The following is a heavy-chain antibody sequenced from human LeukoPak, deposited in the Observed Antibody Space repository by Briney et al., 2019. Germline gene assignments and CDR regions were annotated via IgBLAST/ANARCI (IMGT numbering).Heavy chain of an antibody. V-gene: IGHV1-69*05. J-gene: IGHJ4*02. D-gene: IGHD5-18*01. CDR3: ARENTAMVYFDY. CDR1: GGTFSSYA. CDR2: IIPIFGTA. Sequence: ASVKVSCKASGGTFSSYAISLVRQAPGQGLEWMGRIIPIFGTANYAQKFQGRVTITTDESTSTAYMELSSLRSEDTAVYYCARENTAMVYFDYWGQGTLVTVSS.